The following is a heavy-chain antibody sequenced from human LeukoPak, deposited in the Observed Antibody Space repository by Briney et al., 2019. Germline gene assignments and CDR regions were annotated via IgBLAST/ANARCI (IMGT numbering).Heavy chain of an antibody. V-gene: IGHV3-21*01. CDR3: ARESGGNFGEAFDI. Sequence: GGSLRLSCAASGFAFSSDSMNWVRQAPGKWLEWVSSIGSSSSSIYYADSVKGRFTISRDNAKNSLYLQMNSLRAEDTAVCYCARESGGNFGEAFDIWGQGTMVTVSS. D-gene: IGHD4-23*01. CDR2: IGSSSSSI. J-gene: IGHJ3*02. CDR1: GFAFSSDS.